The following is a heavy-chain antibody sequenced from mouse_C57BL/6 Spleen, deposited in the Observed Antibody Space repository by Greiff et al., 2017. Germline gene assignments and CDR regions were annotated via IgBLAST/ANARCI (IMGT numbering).Heavy chain of an antibody. D-gene: IGHD1-1*01. CDR1: GYTFTDYE. V-gene: IGHV1-15*01. CDR3: TVVAEDYAMDY. CDR2: IDPETGGT. Sequence: VQLQQSGAELVRPGASVTLSCKASGYTFTDYEMHWVKQTPVHGLEWIGAIDPETGGTAYNQKFKGKAILTAYKSSSTAYMELRSLTSEDSAVYYCTVVAEDYAMDYWGQGTSVTVSS. J-gene: IGHJ4*01.